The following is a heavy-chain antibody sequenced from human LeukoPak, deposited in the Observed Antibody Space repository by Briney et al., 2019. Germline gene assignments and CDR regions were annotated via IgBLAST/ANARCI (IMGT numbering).Heavy chain of an antibody. D-gene: IGHD6-19*01. J-gene: IGHJ4*02. CDR3: ARLSVAGRGGFDY. V-gene: IGHV4-59*08. Sequence: SETLSLTCSVSGGSISGYYWSWIRQPPGQGLEWIGDIHYSGSTNYNPSLKSRVTISVDTSKNQFSLNLSSVTAADTAVYYCARLSVAGRGGFDYWGQGTLVTVSS. CDR2: IHYSGST. CDR1: GGSISGYY.